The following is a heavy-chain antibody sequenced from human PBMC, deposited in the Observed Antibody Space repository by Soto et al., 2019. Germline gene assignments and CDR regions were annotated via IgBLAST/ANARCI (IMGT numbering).Heavy chain of an antibody. J-gene: IGHJ4*02. CDR3: ARVKVVTATDF. CDR2: ISSSSSTI. V-gene: IGHV3-48*02. CDR1: GFTFSSCS. Sequence: GGSLRLSCAASGFTFSSCSMNWVRQAPGKGLEWVSYISSSSSTIYYADSVKGRFTISRDNAKNSLYLQMHSLRDGDTAVYYCARVKVVTATDFWGQGTLVTVSS. D-gene: IGHD2-21*02.